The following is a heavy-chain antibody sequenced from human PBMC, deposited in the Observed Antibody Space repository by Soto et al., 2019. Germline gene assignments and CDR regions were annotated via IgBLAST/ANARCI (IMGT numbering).Heavy chain of an antibody. D-gene: IGHD3-10*01. CDR3: ARYRDVLLFLLYP. J-gene: IGHJ5*02. CDR1: GGSISSYY. V-gene: IGHV4-59*01. CDR2: IYYSGST. Sequence: QVQLQESGPGLVKPSETLSLTCTVSGGSISSYYWSWIRQPPGKGLEWIGYIYYSGSTNYNPSLKSRDPISVDTSKNQFSLRQSSVPAAATAVYYCARYRDVLLFLLYPWGQGTLVTVSS.